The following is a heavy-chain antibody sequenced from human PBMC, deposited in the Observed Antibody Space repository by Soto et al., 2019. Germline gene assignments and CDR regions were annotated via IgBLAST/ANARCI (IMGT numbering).Heavy chain of an antibody. Sequence: QVQLVQSGAEVKNPGASVKVSCKASGYTFFNYGITWVRQAPGQGLEWMGWISAYNGNRNYAQKFRGRVTMTTDTSTRTAYRELRTLRSDDTAVYYCARSPIAATGSLDYWGQGTLVTVSS. CDR1: GYTFFNYG. J-gene: IGHJ4*02. D-gene: IGHD6-6*01. CDR3: ARSPIAATGSLDY. V-gene: IGHV1-18*01. CDR2: ISAYNGNR.